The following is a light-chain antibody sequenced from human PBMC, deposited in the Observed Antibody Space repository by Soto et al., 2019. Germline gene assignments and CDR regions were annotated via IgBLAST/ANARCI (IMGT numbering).Light chain of an antibody. CDR1: QSVSSD. V-gene: IGKV3-15*01. Sequence: EIVMTQSPATLSVSPGERATLSCRASQSVSSDLAWYHQKPGQAPRLLIYGASTRATGIPARFSGSGSGTEFTLTINSLQSEDFAVYYCQQYDNWPPTLGQGTRLEIK. CDR3: QQYDNWPPT. CDR2: GAS. J-gene: IGKJ5*01.